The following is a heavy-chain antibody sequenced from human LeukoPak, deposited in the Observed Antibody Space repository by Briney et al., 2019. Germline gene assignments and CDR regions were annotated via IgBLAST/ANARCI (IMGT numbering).Heavy chain of an antibody. V-gene: IGHV4-34*01. CDR2: INHSGST. CDR3: ARGGMYYYDSSGYYYNRPFDY. J-gene: IGHJ4*02. D-gene: IGHD3-22*01. Sequence: SETLSLTCAVYGGSFSGYYWSWIRQPPGKGLERIGEINHSGSTNYNPSLKSRVTISVDTSKNQFSLKLSSVTAADTAVYYCARGGMYYYDSSGYYYNRPFDYWGQGTLVTVSS. CDR1: GGSFSGYY.